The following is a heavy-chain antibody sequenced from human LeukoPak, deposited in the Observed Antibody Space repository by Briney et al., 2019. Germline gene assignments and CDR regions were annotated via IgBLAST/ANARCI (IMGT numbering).Heavy chain of an antibody. CDR3: ATISAQTFDI. Sequence: GGSLRLSCVGSGFTFRSHWVNWVRQSPRKGLEWVANIKPDGIDKYYVDSARGRFTVSRDNAKNSAFLQMNSPRAEDTAIYYCATISAQTFDIWGQGTLVSVSS. CDR1: GFTFRSHW. J-gene: IGHJ3*02. CDR2: IKPDGIDK. D-gene: IGHD5-24*01. V-gene: IGHV3-7*01.